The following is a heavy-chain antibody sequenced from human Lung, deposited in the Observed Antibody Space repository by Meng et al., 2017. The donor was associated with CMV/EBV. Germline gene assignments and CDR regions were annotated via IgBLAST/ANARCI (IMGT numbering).Heavy chain of an antibody. V-gene: IGHV3-7*01. CDR3: LRDYQTI. D-gene: IGHD2-2*01. CDR1: GFTFSDQW. J-gene: IGHJ4*02. CDR2: ISKSGVDT. Sequence: GGSXRLSCEDSGFTFSDQWMSWVRQAPGKGLEWVGRISKSGVDTYYADSVRGRFSISRDNVRGSLFLQMNSLRLEDSGVYFCLRDYQTIWGQGTLVTVSS.